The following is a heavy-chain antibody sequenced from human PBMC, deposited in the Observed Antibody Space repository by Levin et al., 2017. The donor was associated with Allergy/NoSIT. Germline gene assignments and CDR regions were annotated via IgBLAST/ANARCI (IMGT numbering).Heavy chain of an antibody. CDR1: GFTFSIYA. D-gene: IGHD2-21*02. J-gene: IGHJ4*02. CDR2: ISGSGGST. CDR3: AKASSTVVTAIAYYFDY. V-gene: IGHV3-23*01. Sequence: GESLKISCAASGFTFSIYAMSWVRQAPGKGLEWVSAISGSGGSTYYADSVKGRFTISRDNSKNTLYLQMNSLRAEDTAVYYCAKASSTVVTAIAYYFDYWGQGTLVTVSS.